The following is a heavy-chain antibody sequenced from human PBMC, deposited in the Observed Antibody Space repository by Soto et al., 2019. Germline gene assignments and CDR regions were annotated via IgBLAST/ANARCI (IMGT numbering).Heavy chain of an antibody. CDR3: ARRGYGYGSFDY. Sequence: SETLSLTCTVSGGSISSYYWSWIRQPPGKGLEWIGYIYYSGSTNYNPSLKSRVTISVDTSKNQFSLKLSSVTAADTAVYYCARRGYGYGSFDYWGQGTLVTVSS. CDR1: GGSISSYY. D-gene: IGHD5-18*01. V-gene: IGHV4-59*08. CDR2: IYYSGST. J-gene: IGHJ4*02.